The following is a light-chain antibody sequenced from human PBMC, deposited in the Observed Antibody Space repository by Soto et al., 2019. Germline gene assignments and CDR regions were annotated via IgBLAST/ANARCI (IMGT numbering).Light chain of an antibody. CDR2: GAS. J-gene: IGKJ1*01. V-gene: IGKV3-20*01. CDR3: QQYGSSPQT. Sequence: EILLTQSPCTRPLSPGERATLPCRASQSVSNNYLAWYQQKPGQAPRLLIYGASNRETGIPDRFSGSGAGTEFTLTISRLEPEDFAVYYCQQYGSSPQTFGQGTKVDIK. CDR1: QSVSNNY.